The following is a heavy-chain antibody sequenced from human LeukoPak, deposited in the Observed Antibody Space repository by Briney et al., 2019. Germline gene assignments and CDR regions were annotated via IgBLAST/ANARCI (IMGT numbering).Heavy chain of an antibody. CDR1: GFTFSNYT. V-gene: IGHV3-64*01. CDR2: ITTNGGST. D-gene: IGHD2-15*01. CDR3: ARDFLEDTQ. Sequence: GGSLRLSCAASGFTFSNYTMHWVRQAPGKGLEYVSTITTNGGSTYYANSVKGRFTISRDNAKSSLYLQMNSLRVEDTAVYYCARDFLEDTQWGQGTLVTVSS. J-gene: IGHJ4*02.